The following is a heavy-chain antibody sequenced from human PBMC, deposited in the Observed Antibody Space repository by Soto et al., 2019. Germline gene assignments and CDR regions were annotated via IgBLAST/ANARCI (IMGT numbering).Heavy chain of an antibody. CDR1: SASISTYY. Sequence: SETLSVTCTVSSASISTYYWSWSRQPPGKGLEWIGYISYSGSTNYNPSLKSRVTISFDASKNEISLQVRSATAADAAVYYCARDLKEYCSDGKCNWFDPWGQGTLVTVS. V-gene: IGHV4-59*01. J-gene: IGHJ5*02. D-gene: IGHD2-15*01. CDR3: ARDLKEYCSDGKCNWFDP. CDR2: ISYSGST.